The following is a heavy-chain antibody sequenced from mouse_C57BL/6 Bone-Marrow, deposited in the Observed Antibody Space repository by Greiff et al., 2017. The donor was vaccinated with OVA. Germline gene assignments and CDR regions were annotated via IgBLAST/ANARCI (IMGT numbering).Heavy chain of an antibody. D-gene: IGHD3-2*02. CDR2: ISYDGSN. CDR1: GYSITSGYY. J-gene: IGHJ3*01. CDR3: ARDRDSSGSWFAY. V-gene: IGHV3-6*01. Sequence: VQLQQSGPGLVKPSQSLSLTCSVTGYSITSGYYWNWIRQFPGNKLEWMGYISYDGSNNYNPSLKNRISITRDTSKNQFFLKLNSVTTEDTATYYCARDRDSSGSWFAYWGQGTLVTVSA.